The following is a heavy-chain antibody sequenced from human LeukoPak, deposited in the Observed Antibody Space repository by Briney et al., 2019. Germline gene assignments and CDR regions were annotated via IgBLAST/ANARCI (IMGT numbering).Heavy chain of an antibody. D-gene: IGHD1-26*01. V-gene: IGHV7-4-1*02. CDR1: GGTFSSYA. CDR2: INTNTGNP. CDR3: ARTTSSGSYDFDY. Sequence: ASVKVSCKASGGTFSSYAISWVRQAPGQGLEWMGWINTNTGNPTYAQGFTGRFVFSLDTSVSTAYLQISSLKAEDTAVYYCARTTSSGSYDFDYWGQGTLVTVSS. J-gene: IGHJ4*02.